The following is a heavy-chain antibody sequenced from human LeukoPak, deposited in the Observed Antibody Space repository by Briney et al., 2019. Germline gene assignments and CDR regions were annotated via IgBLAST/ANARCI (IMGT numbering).Heavy chain of an antibody. V-gene: IGHV3-48*01. CDR3: AREQQLGYYYCYYMDV. D-gene: IGHD6-13*01. CDR2: ISSSSRTI. CDR1: GFTFGSYS. Sequence: GGSLRLSSAASGFTFGSYSMNWVRQAPGKGLEWVSYISSSSRTIFYADSVKGRFTISRDNAKNSLYLQMNSLRAEDTAVYYCAREQQLGYYYCYYMDVWGKGTTVTVSS. J-gene: IGHJ6*03.